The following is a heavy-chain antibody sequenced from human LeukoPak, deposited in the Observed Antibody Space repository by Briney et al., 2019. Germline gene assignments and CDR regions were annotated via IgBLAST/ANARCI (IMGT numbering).Heavy chain of an antibody. Sequence: SETLSLTCAVYGGSFSGYYRSWIRQPPGKGLEWIGEINHSGSTNYTPSLKSRVTISVDTSKNQFSLKLSSVTAADTAVYYCARGLEAAAYRPGWAFDIWGQGTMVTVSS. D-gene: IGHD6-13*01. CDR1: GGSFSGYY. CDR2: INHSGST. CDR3: ARGLEAAAYRPGWAFDI. J-gene: IGHJ3*02. V-gene: IGHV4-34*01.